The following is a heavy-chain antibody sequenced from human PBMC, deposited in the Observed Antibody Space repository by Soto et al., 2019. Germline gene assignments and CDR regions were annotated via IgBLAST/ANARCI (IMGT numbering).Heavy chain of an antibody. V-gene: IGHV1-69*13. CDR2: IIPIFGTV. CDR1: GGTFSGYT. CDR3: ARAFGVVTYYYYMDV. J-gene: IGHJ6*03. Sequence: SVKVSCKASGGTFSGYTLSWVRQAPGQGLEWMGGIIPIFGTVNYAQKFQGRVTITADESTSTAYMEVSSLRSEDTAVYYCARAFGVVTYYYYMDVWGKGTTVTVSS. D-gene: IGHD3-3*01.